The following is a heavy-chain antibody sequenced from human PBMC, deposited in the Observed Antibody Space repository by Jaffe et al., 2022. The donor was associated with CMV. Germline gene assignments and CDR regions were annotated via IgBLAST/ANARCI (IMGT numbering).Heavy chain of an antibody. J-gene: IGHJ1*01. CDR2: ISGRGVST. D-gene: IGHD3-22*01. CDR3: AKAVGYFYDSSGYPKYFEN. Sequence: EVQLLESGGGLVQPGGSLRLSCAASGFTFSSYAMSWVRQAPGKGPEWVSVISGRGVSTQHADSVKGRFTISRDNSKNMLYLQMNSLRAEDTAVYYCAKAVGYFYDSSGYPKYFENWGQGTLVTVSS. V-gene: IGHV3-23*01. CDR1: GFTFSSYA.